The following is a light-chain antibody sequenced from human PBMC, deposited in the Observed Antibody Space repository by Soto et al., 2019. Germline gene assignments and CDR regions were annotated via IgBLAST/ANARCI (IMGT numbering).Light chain of an antibody. CDR1: PSVFKS. CDR2: DAS. CDR3: QQYNSFPLT. V-gene: IGKV3-11*01. J-gene: IGKJ4*01. Sequence: DIVLTQSPATLSLSPGERAALSCRASPSVFKSLAWYQQKPGQPPRLLIYDASIRATGVPARFSGTGSGTDFTLTISSLEPEDFAVYYCQQYNSFPLTFGGGTKVEIK.